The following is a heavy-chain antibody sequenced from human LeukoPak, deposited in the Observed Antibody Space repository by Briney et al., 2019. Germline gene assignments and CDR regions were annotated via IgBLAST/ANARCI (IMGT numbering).Heavy chain of an antibody. J-gene: IGHJ4*02. Sequence: VASVKVSCKASGYTFTGYYMHWVRQAPGQGLEWMGWINPNSGGTNYAQKFQGRVTMTRDTSISTAYMELSRLRSDDTAVYYCARGQEWLRFLSPPDYWGQGTLVTVSS. D-gene: IGHD5-12*01. CDR1: GYTFTGYY. V-gene: IGHV1-2*02. CDR3: ARGQEWLRFLSPPDY. CDR2: INPNSGGT.